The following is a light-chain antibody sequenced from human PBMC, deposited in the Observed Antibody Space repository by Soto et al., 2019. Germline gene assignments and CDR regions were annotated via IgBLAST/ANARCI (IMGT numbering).Light chain of an antibody. J-gene: IGKJ1*01. CDR1: QSISSW. CDR2: TAS. CDR3: QNYNGYWT. V-gene: IGKV1-5*03. Sequence: DIQMTQSPSTLSASVGDRVTITCRASQSISSWLAWYQQKPGKAPKLLIYTASSLESGVPSWFSGSGSGTEFTPIISCLNADVVPSYYCQNYNGYWTCGQGTKVEIK.